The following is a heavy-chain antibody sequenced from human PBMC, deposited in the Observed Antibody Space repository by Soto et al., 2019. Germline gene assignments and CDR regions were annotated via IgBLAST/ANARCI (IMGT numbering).Heavy chain of an antibody. D-gene: IGHD3-3*01. V-gene: IGHV4-59*01. CDR2: IYYSGST. CDR3: ARMYYDFWSGYYTGNWFDP. Sequence: SETLSLTCTVSGGSISSYYWSWIRQPPGKGLEWIGYIYYSGSTNYNPSLKSRVTISVDTSKNQFSLKLSSVTAADTAVYYCARMYYDFWSGYYTGNWFDPWGQGTLVTVSS. CDR1: GGSISSYY. J-gene: IGHJ5*02.